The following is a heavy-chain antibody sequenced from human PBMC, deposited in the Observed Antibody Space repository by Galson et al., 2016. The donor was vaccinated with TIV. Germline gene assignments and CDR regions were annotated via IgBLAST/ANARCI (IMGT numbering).Heavy chain of an antibody. CDR2: IIPIFRTP. Sequence: SVKVSCKASGGPFSNFAINWVRQAPGQGLQWMGGIIPIFRTPKYAQKFQGRVTITADESTGTAYMELTSLRSEDTAGYYCTSPSRGLTDWHLKCDYWGQGTLVTVSS. J-gene: IGHJ4*02. D-gene: IGHD3-9*01. V-gene: IGHV1-69*13. CDR1: GGPFSNFA. CDR3: TSPSRGLTDWHLKCDY.